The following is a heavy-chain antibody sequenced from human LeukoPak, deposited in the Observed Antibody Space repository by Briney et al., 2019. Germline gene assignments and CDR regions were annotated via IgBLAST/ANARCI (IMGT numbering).Heavy chain of an antibody. J-gene: IGHJ4*02. CDR2: ITVYNGNT. CDR1: GYTFTNYY. Sequence: ASVKVSCKASGYTFTNYYIHWVRQAPGQGLEWMGWITVYNGNTNYAQKLQGRVTMTTDTSTTTAFMDLRSLRSDDTAVYYCARVIELPSRFDSWGQGTLLTVSS. V-gene: IGHV1-18*04. D-gene: IGHD1-26*01. CDR3: ARVIELPSRFDS.